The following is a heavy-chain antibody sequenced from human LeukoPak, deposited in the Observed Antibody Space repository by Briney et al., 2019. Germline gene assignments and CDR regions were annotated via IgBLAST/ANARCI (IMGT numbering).Heavy chain of an antibody. J-gene: IGHJ6*03. Sequence: PGGSLRLSCAASGFSVSSDYMSWVRQAPGKGLEWVSVIYRGDYTQYADSVKDRFTISRDNSLNTLYLQVNALRAEDTAVYYCARGGYCYLTYYYYMDVWGKGTTVTVSS. V-gene: IGHV3-66*01. CDR3: ARGGYCYLTYYYYMDV. CDR2: IYRGDYT. CDR1: GFSVSSDY. D-gene: IGHD2-15*01.